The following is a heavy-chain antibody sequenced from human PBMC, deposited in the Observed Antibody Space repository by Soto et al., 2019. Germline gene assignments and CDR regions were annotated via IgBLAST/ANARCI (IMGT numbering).Heavy chain of an antibody. Sequence: SETLSLTCTVSGGSISSYYWSWIRQPPGQGLEWIGYLYNSGSTNYNPSLKSRVTISVDTSKNQFSPNLNSVTAADTAMYYCARDRGAGAAHFDYWGQGTLVTVSS. D-gene: IGHD6-19*01. V-gene: IGHV4-59*01. CDR2: LYNSGST. J-gene: IGHJ4*02. CDR3: ARDRGAGAAHFDY. CDR1: GGSISSYY.